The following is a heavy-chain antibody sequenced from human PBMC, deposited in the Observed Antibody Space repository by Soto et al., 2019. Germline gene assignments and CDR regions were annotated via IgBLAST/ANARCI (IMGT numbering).Heavy chain of an antibody. V-gene: IGHV1-2*04. CDR3: ARAIAVAGGAFDI. J-gene: IGHJ3*02. D-gene: IGHD6-19*01. Sequence: GASVKVSCKASGYTFTGYYMHWVRQAPGQGLEWMGWINPNSGGTNYAQKFQGWVTMTRDTSISTAYMELSRLRSDDTAVYYCARAIAVAGGAFDIWGQGTMVTV. CDR1: GYTFTGYY. CDR2: INPNSGGT.